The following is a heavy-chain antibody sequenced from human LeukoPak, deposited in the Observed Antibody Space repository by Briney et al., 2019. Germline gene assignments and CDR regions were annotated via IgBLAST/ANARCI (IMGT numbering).Heavy chain of an antibody. CDR3: AKEFNMNREIIRDAFDA. CDR1: GFTFSSYA. J-gene: IGHJ3*01. D-gene: IGHD3-10*01. CDR2: ISGSGSTT. V-gene: IGHV3-23*01. Sequence: GGSLRLSCAASGFTFSSYAMSWVRQAPGKGLEWVSAISGSGSTTDYADSVKGRFTISRDNSKNTLYLQMNSLRAEDTAVYYCAKEFNMNREIIRDAFDAWGRGTMVTVSS.